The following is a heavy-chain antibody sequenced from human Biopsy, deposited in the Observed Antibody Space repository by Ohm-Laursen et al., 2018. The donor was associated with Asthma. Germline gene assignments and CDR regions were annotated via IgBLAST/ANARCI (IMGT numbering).Heavy chain of an antibody. Sequence: SVKVSCKTPGGTFSNFAISWVRQAPGQGLEWLGGIMTVFGTTNYAQKFQGRVTITADESTSTAYMEVTSLRSEDTAIYYCARCQVGYSSGWSLLLKKIYYSGMDVRGQGTAVTVSS. J-gene: IGHJ6*02. CDR1: GGTFSNFA. CDR2: IMTVFGTT. D-gene: IGHD6-19*01. V-gene: IGHV1-69*13. CDR3: ARCQVGYSSGWSLLLKKIYYSGMDV.